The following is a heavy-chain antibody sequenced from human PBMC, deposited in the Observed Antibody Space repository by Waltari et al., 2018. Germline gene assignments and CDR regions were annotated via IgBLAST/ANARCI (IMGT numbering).Heavy chain of an antibody. CDR2: ISYDGSKK. CDR3: ARVPTVKQLGVFDY. CDR1: GFTFSSYA. D-gene: IGHD6-6*01. V-gene: IGHV3-30-3*01. Sequence: QVQLVESGGGVVQPGRSLRLSCAASGFTFSSYAMHWVRQAPGKGLEWVAVISYDGSKKYYADSVKGRFTISGDNSKNTLYLQMNSLRAEDTAVYYCARVPTVKQLGVFDYWGQGTLVTVSS. J-gene: IGHJ4*02.